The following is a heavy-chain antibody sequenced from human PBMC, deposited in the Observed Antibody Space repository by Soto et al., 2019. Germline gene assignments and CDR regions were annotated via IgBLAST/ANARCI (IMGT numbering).Heavy chain of an antibody. Sequence: GESLKISCKGSGYSFTSYWISWVRQMPGKGLEWMGRIDPSDSYTNYSPSFQGHVTISADKSISTAYLQWSSLKASDTAMYYCARHRGGSSSRYYYYYGMDVWGQGTTVTVSS. CDR2: IDPSDSYT. V-gene: IGHV5-10-1*01. J-gene: IGHJ6*02. D-gene: IGHD6-6*01. CDR1: GYSFTSYW. CDR3: ARHRGGSSSRYYYYYGMDV.